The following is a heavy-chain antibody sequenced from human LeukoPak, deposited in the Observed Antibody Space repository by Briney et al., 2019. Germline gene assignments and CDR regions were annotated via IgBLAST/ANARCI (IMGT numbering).Heavy chain of an antibody. CDR1: GGSFSGYY. Sequence: SETLSLTCAVYGGSFSGYYWSWIRQPPGKGLEWIGEINHSGSTNYNPSLKSRVTISVDTSKNQFSLKLSSVTAADTAVYYCARVKAAMSSYWFDPWGQGTLVTVSS. CDR2: INHSGST. J-gene: IGHJ5*02. CDR3: ARVKAAMSSYWFDP. D-gene: IGHD5-18*01. V-gene: IGHV4-34*01.